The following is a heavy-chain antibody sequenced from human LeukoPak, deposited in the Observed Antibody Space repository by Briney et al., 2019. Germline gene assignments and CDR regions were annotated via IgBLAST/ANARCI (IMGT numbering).Heavy chain of an antibody. CDR1: GFTFSDE. CDR3: AELGITMIGGV. CDR2: ISSSGSTI. Sequence: GGSLRLSCAASGFTFSDEMNWVRQAPGKGLEWVSYISSSGSTIYYADSVKGRFTISRDNAKNSLYLQMNSLRAEDTAVYYCAELGITMIGGVWGKGTTVTISS. D-gene: IGHD3-10*02. J-gene: IGHJ6*04. V-gene: IGHV3-48*03.